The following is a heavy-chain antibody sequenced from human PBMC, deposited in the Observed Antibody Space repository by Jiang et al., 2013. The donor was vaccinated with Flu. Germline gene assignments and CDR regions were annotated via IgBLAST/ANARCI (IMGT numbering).Heavy chain of an antibody. Sequence: GLVQPGGSLRLSCAASGFTFSSYAMSWVRQAPGKGLEWVSAISGSGGSTYYADSVKGRFTISRDNSKNTLYLQMNSLRAEDTAVYYCAKVITAMDYYRLSVGFVDYWGQGTLVTVSS. V-gene: IGHV3-23*01. CDR3: AKVITAMDYYRLSVGFVDY. D-gene: IGHD5-18*01. CDR1: GFTFSSYA. J-gene: IGHJ4*02. CDR2: ISGSGGST.